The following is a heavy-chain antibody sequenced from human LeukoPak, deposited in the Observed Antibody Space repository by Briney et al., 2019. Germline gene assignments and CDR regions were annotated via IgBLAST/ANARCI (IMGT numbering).Heavy chain of an antibody. CDR2: IKQDGSEK. V-gene: IGHV3-7*03. CDR1: GFTFSSYW. J-gene: IGHJ4*02. CDR3: ARPYYDFWSGSPTY. D-gene: IGHD3-3*01. Sequence: GGSLRLSCAASGFTFSSYWMSWVRQAPGKGLEWVANIKQDGSEKYYVDSVKGRFAISRDNAKNSLYLQMNSLRAEDTAVYYCARPYYDFWSGSPTYWGQGTLVTVSS.